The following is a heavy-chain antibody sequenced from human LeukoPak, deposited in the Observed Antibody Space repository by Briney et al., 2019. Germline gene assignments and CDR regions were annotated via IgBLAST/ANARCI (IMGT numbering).Heavy chain of an antibody. Sequence: SETLSLTCTVSGDSISSYYWSWIRQPPGKGLEWIGYIYTSGGTNYIPSLKGRVAISIDTSKNQFSLKLSSVTAADSAVYYCARLTRLSTSPDRYYLDYWGQGTLVTVSS. CDR3: ARLTRLSTSPDRYYLDY. D-gene: IGHD6-6*01. CDR2: IYTSGGT. CDR1: GDSISSYY. J-gene: IGHJ4*02. V-gene: IGHV4-4*09.